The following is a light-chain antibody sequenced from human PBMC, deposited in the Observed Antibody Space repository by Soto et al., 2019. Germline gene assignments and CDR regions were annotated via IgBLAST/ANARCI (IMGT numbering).Light chain of an antibody. CDR2: EVS. V-gene: IGLV2-14*01. CDR3: SSYTSNSPYV. CDR1: SSDVGGFNY. Sequence: ALTQPASVSGSPGQSITISCTGTSSDVGGFNYVSWYQQHPGKAPKLIIYEVSNRPSGVSTRFSGSKSGNTASLIISGLQAEDEADYYCSSYTSNSPYVFGSGTKVTVL. J-gene: IGLJ1*01.